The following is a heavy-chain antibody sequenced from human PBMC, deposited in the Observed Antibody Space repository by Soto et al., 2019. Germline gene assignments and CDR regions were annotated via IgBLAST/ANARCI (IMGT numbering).Heavy chain of an antibody. V-gene: IGHV3-7*03. Sequence: LRLSCVGSRFDFSSYWMSWVRQAPGKGLEWVANIKEDGSKTYYVDSVKGRFTTSRDNANESLFLQMNSLRADDTAVYYCARGGFGHSYGYHDYWGQGTLVTVSS. D-gene: IGHD5-18*01. CDR2: IKEDGSKT. CDR1: RFDFSSYW. CDR3: ARGGFGHSYGYHDY. J-gene: IGHJ4*02.